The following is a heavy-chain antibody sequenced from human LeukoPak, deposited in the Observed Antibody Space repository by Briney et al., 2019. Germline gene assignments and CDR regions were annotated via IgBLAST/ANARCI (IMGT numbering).Heavy chain of an antibody. D-gene: IGHD4-23*01. CDR2: IHNSRGT. CDR3: GKVGGNSNS. CDR1: GGSITSDIFY. J-gene: IGHJ5*02. V-gene: IGHV4-31*03. Sequence: SETLSLTCTVSGGSITSDIFYWNWIRQHPGKGPEWIGSIHNSRGTSYNPSLECRLTTSLDTSENQFFLKMSSVTAADTAMYYCGKVGGNSNSWGQGTLVTVSS.